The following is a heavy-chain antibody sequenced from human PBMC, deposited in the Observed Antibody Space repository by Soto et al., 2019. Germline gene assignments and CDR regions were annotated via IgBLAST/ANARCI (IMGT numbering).Heavy chain of an antibody. CDR2: ISPSTSHI. CDR3: SGCSGGACHRNYGMDV. J-gene: IGHJ6*02. D-gene: IGHD2-15*01. V-gene: IGHV3-21*01. Sequence: EVHLVESGGGLVKPGGSLRLSCAVSGFTFSSCTMNWVRQAPGKGLEWVSSISPSTSHIYYTDSVKGRFTISRDNAKNSLLLQMNSLRAEDMAVYYCSGCSGGACHRNYGMDVWGQGTTVTVSS. CDR1: GFTFSSCT.